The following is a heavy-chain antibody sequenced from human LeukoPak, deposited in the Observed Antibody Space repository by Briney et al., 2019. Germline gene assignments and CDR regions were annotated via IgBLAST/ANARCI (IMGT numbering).Heavy chain of an antibody. CDR2: ISYDGSNK. V-gene: IGHV3-30*18. Sequence: SGGSLRLSCAASGFTFSSYGMHWVRQAPGKGLEWVAVISYDGSNKYYADSVKGRFTISRDNSKNTLYLQMNSLRAEDTAVYYCAKFAPRAMVRGVITLLDYWGQGTLVTVSS. D-gene: IGHD3-10*01. J-gene: IGHJ4*02. CDR1: GFTFSSYG. CDR3: AKFAPRAMVRGVITLLDY.